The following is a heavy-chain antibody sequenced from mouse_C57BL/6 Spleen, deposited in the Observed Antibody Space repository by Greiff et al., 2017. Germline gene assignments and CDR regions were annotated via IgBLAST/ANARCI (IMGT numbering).Heavy chain of an antibody. CDR1: GYTFTSYW. D-gene: IGHD1-1*01. V-gene: IGHV1-69*01. CDR2: IDPSDSYT. CDR3: ARGYYYGSSYYFDY. J-gene: IGHJ2*01. Sequence: VQLQQPGAELVMPGASVKLSCKASGYTFTSYWMHWVKQRPGQGLEWIGEIDPSDSYTNYNQKFNGKSTLTVDKSSSTAYMQLSSLTSEDSAVYYCARGYYYGSSYYFDYWGQGTTLTVSS.